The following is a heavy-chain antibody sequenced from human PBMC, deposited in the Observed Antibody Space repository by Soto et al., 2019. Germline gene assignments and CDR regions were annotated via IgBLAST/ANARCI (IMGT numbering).Heavy chain of an antibody. CDR3: ARVPDV. Sequence: SETLSLTCAVSGGSISSSNWWSWIRQHPGKGLEWIGYIYYSGSTNYNPSLKSRVTISVDTSKNQFSLKLSSVTAADTAVYYCARVPDVWGQGTTVTGSS. J-gene: IGHJ6*02. V-gene: IGHV4-4*02. CDR2: IYYSGST. CDR1: GGSISSSNW.